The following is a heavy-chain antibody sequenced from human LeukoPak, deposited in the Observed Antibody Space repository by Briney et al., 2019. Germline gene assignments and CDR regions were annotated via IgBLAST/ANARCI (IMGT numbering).Heavy chain of an antibody. Sequence: PSETLSLTCTVSGGSISSSSYYWGWIRQPPGKGLEWIGSIYYSGSTYYNPSLKSRVTISVDTSKNQLSLKLTSVTAADTAVYYCARHQQGDYTFEYSGQGTLVTVSS. CDR2: IYYSGST. V-gene: IGHV4-39*01. D-gene: IGHD4-17*01. J-gene: IGHJ4*02. CDR3: ARHQQGDYTFEY. CDR1: GGSISSSSYY.